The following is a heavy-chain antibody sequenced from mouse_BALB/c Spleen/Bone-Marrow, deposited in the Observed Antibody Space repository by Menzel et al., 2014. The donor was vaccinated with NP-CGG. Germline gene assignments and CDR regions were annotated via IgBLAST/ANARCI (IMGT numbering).Heavy chain of an antibody. CDR1: GFNIKNYY. Sequence: VQLQQSGAELVRPGALVRLSCKASGFNIKNYYIHWVRKRPEKGWEGIGLIDPENGNTIFDPKFQGKASMTADTSSNTAYLQLSSLTSEDAAVYYCTNFGPFDYWGPGTTLTVSS. CDR3: TNFGPFDY. J-gene: IGHJ2*01. CDR2: IDPENGNT. V-gene: IGHV14-1*02.